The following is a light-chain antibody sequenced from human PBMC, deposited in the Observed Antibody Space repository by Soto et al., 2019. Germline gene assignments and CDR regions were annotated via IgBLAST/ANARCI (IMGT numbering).Light chain of an antibody. CDR3: QQRSSSWT. CDR2: AAS. J-gene: IGKJ1*01. V-gene: IGKV3-11*01. CDR1: QSVSNY. Sequence: EIVLTQSPATLSLSPGERATLSCRASQSVSNYLAWYQQKPGQAPRLLIYAASNRATGIPARFSGGGSGTDFTLTISSLEPEDFGVYYCQQRSSSWTFGQGTKVDIK.